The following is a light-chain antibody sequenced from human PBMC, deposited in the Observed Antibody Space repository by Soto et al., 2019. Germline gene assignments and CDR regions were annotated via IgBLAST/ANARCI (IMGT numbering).Light chain of an antibody. CDR1: QSIRSSY. V-gene: IGKV3-20*01. CDR2: GAS. Sequence: EIVLTQSPGTLSLSPGERATLSCRASQSIRSSYLAWYQQKPGQAPRLLIYGASSRAVGIPDNFSGSGSGTDFTLTISRLEPEDFAVYYCQQYGTSPWTFGQGTKVEI. J-gene: IGKJ1*01. CDR3: QQYGTSPWT.